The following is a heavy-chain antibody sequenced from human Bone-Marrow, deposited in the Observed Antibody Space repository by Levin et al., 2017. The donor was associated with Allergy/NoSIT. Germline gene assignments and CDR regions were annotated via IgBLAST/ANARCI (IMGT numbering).Heavy chain of an antibody. D-gene: IGHD1-26*01. CDR3: ARGGVGGTYWTFGH. CDR1: GFKFSSSA. CDR2: TRNDGSNN. J-gene: IGHJ4*02. V-gene: IGHV3-30*02. Sequence: PGGSLRLSCEASGFKFSSSAMHWVRQAPGKGLEWVPLTRNDGSNNDHGDSVKGRFTITRDNSKNTLYLQMNSLRVDDTGVYYCARGGVGGTYWTFGHWGPGTLVTVSP.